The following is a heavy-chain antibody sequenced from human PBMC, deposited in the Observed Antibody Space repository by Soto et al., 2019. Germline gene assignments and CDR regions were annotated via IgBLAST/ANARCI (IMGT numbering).Heavy chain of an antibody. D-gene: IGHD3-16*01. J-gene: IGHJ5*02. Sequence: EVQLLESGGGLVQPGGSLRLSCAASGFTFASYAMSWVRQAPGKGLEWVSLISAPGVGSYYADSVKGRFTISRDNSKNTIYLQMDSLRADDTALYYCAKDRRAGGNHGFYFEHWGHGTLVTVSS. CDR3: AKDRRAGGNHGFYFEH. V-gene: IGHV3-23*01. CDR1: GFTFASYA. CDR2: ISAPGVGS.